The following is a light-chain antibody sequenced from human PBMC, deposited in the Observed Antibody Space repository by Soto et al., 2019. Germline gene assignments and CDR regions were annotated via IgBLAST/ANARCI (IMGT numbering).Light chain of an antibody. CDR1: QSIGKN. Sequence: DVQMTPSPSSLSAFVGDSVTITCRASQSIGKNLNWYQQTPGRAPKLLISGASTLRTGVPATFRGSGSGTDFTLSIDSLQPQDFATYYCQQTLSTPITFGQGTQLEIK. V-gene: IGKV1-39*01. CDR3: QQTLSTPIT. J-gene: IGKJ5*01. CDR2: GAS.